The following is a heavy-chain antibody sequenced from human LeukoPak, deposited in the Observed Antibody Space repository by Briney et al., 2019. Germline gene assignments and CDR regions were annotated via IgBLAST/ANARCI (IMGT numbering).Heavy chain of an antibody. CDR2: ISSGSDSI. CDR3: ARAEALLPYLY. Sequence: GGSLRLSCAASGFTFSTYGINWVRQAPGKGLEWVSYISSGSDSIHYADSLEGRFTVSRDNAKNSLFLQMNSLRDEDTAVYYCARAEALLPYLYWGQGTLVSVS. V-gene: IGHV3-48*02. D-gene: IGHD2-15*01. J-gene: IGHJ4*02. CDR1: GFTFSTYG.